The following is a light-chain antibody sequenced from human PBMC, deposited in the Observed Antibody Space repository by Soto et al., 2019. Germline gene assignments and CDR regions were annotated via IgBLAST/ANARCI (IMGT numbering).Light chain of an antibody. CDR2: KAS. CDR1: QSISSG. J-gene: IGKJ1*01. Sequence: DIQMTQSPSTLSASVGDRVTITCRASQSISSGLAWYQQKPGQAPKFLIYKASRLQSGVPSRFSGSGSGTEFTLTISSLQPDDFATYYFQQYNDYWTFGQGTKVEIK. V-gene: IGKV1-5*03. CDR3: QQYNDYWT.